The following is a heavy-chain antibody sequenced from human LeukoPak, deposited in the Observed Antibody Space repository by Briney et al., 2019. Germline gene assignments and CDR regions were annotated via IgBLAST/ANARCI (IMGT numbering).Heavy chain of an antibody. D-gene: IGHD3-9*01. CDR3: ARGKEVLRYFDWLPIDAFDI. CDR2: INHSGST. CDR1: GGSISSSNW. V-gene: IGHV4-4*02. Sequence: NPSETLSLTCAVSGGSISSSNWWSWVRQPPGKGLEWIGEINHSGSTNYNPSLKSRVTISVDTSKNQFSLKLSSVTAADTAVYYCARGKEVLRYFDWLPIDAFDIWGQGTMVTVSS. J-gene: IGHJ3*02.